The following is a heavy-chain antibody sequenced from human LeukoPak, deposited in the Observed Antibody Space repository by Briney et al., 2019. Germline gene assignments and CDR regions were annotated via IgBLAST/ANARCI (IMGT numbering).Heavy chain of an antibody. CDR2: VDPEDGET. J-gene: IGHJ4*02. CDR1: GYTFTDYY. CDR3: AVAGYPSDYFDY. Sequence: GASVKVPCKASGYTFTDYYMHWVQQAPGKGLEWMGRVDPEDGETIYAEKFQGRVTITADTSTDTAYMELSSLRSEDTAVYYCAVAGYPSDYFDYWGQGTLVTVSS. D-gene: IGHD2-15*01. V-gene: IGHV1-69-2*01.